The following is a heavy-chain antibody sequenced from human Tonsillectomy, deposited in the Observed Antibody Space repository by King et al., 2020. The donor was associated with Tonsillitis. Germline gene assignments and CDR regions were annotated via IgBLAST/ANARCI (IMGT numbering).Heavy chain of an antibody. CDR3: AREVPIYYYYMDV. D-gene: IGHD1-1*01. V-gene: IGHV3-74*01. J-gene: IGHJ6*03. CDR1: GFTFSIYW. CDR2: INSDGSSA. Sequence: VQLVESGGGLVQPGGSLTLSCAASGFTFSIYWMHWVRQAPGKGLVWVSRINSDGSSASYADSVKGRFPISRDNAKNTLYLQMNSLRAEDTAVYYCAREVPIYYYYMDVWGKGTTVTVSS.